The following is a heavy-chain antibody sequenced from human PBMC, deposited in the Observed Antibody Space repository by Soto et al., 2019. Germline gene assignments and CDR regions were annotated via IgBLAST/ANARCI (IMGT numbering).Heavy chain of an antibody. CDR1: GFTFSSYG. J-gene: IGHJ4*02. CDR2: IWYDGSNK. Sequence: QVQLVESGGGVVQPGRSLRLSCAASGFTFSSYGMHWVRQAPGKGLEWVAVIWYDGSNKYYADSVKGRFTISRDNSKNTLYLQMNSLRAEDTAVYYCARDLRDYVWGSYRPDHVFDYWGQGTLVTVSS. CDR3: ARDLRDYVWGSYRPDHVFDY. V-gene: IGHV3-33*01. D-gene: IGHD3-16*02.